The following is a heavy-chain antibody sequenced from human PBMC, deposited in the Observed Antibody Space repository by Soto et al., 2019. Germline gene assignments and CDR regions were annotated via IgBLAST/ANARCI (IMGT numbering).Heavy chain of an antibody. CDR2: IYYSGST. J-gene: IGHJ4*02. CDR3: ARDRRYYDSSGYSSFDY. CDR1: GGSISSGGYY. D-gene: IGHD3-22*01. V-gene: IGHV4-31*03. Sequence: PSETLSLTCTVSGGSISSGGYYWSWIRQHPGKGLEWIGYIYYSGSTYYNPSLKSRVTISVDTSKNQFSLKLSSVTAADTAVYYCARDRRYYDSSGYSSFDYWGQGTLGTVSS.